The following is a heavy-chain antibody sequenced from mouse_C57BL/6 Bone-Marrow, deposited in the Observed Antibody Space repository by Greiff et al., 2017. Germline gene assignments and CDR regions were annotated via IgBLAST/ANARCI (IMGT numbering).Heavy chain of an antibody. J-gene: IGHJ2*01. CDR1: GYTFPTSP. D-gene: IGHD5-1*01. V-gene: IGHV1-47*01. Sequence: QVQLQQSGAELVKPGASLKMSCQASGYTFPTSPIAWMKQNHGKSLEWIGNFHPYNDDTKYNEKFKGKATLTVEKSSHTVYLELSLLTSDDSAVYYCSRRSTFFYYFDYWGQGTTLTVSS. CDR2: FHPYNDDT. CDR3: SRRSTFFYYFDY.